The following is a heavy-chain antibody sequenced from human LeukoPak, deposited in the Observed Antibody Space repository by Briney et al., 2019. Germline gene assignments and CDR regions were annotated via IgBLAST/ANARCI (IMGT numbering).Heavy chain of an antibody. CDR3: VKGSSAYRPYYFDY. Sequence: GGSLRLSCAASGFTVSSNYMSWVRQAPGKGLEWVSVIYSGGSTYYADSVKGRFTISRDNSEKTLSLQMNSLRGDDAAVYYCVKGSSAYRPYYFDYWGPGTLVTVSS. CDR2: IYSGGST. CDR1: GFTVSSNY. J-gene: IGHJ4*02. D-gene: IGHD3-3*01. V-gene: IGHV3-53*01.